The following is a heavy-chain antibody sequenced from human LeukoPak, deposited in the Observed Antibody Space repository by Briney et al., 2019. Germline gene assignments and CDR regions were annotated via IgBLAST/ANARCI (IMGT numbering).Heavy chain of an antibody. V-gene: IGHV3-53*01. CDR1: GVTVTSNL. J-gene: IGHJ4*02. CDR3: ASGNPPDY. D-gene: IGHD1-26*01. Sequence: GGSLRLSCAASGVTVTSNLMRWVRQAPGRGLEWASLIYSGGGTYHADSVKGRFTISRDNSKNTLYLQMNSLRAEDTAVYYCASGNPPDYWGQGTLVTVSS. CDR2: IYSGGGT.